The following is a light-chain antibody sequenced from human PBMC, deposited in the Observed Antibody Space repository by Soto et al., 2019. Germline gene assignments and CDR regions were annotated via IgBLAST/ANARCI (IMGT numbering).Light chain of an antibody. Sequence: NFMLTQPHSVSESPGKTVTISCTRSSGSIATNYVQWYQQRPGSAPTIVIYEDNQRPSGVPDRFSGSIDSSSNSASLIISGLKTEDEADYYCQSYSSNNHVVFGGGTKVTVL. CDR2: EDN. J-gene: IGLJ2*01. V-gene: IGLV6-57*04. CDR3: QSYSSNNHVV. CDR1: SGSIATNY.